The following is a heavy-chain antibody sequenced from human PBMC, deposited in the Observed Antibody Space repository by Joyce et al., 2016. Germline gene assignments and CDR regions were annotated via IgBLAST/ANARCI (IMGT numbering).Heavy chain of an antibody. J-gene: IGHJ4*02. CDR3: AKAPGTTMTYFES. D-gene: IGHD4-17*01. V-gene: IGHV3-23*01. Sequence: EVQVLESGGDLVQPGGSLRLSCAASGFTISDYAMSWVRQAPGKGLEWVSGINGRVTTTFYADAVKGRCTISRDNSKKAVYLQMTSLRGDDTAIYYCAKAPGTTMTYFESWGQGTLVTVSS. CDR2: INGRVTTT. CDR1: GFTISDYA.